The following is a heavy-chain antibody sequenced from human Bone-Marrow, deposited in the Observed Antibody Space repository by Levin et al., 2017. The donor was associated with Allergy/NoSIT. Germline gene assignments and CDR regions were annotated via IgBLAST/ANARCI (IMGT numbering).Heavy chain of an antibody. CDR2: ISIYNGNT. CDR1: GYTFTSYD. Sequence: PGESLKISCKASGYTFTSYDFSWVRQAPGQGLEWVGWISIYNGNTNYAQNFQGRVTLTTDTSTSTAYMELRSLRLDDTAVYFCARGSGSGGNGMDVWGQGTTVTVSS. J-gene: IGHJ6*02. D-gene: IGHD1-26*01. CDR3: ARGSGSGGNGMDV. V-gene: IGHV1-18*01.